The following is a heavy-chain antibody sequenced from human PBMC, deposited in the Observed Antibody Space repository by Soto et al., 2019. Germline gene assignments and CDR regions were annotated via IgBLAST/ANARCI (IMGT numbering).Heavy chain of an antibody. J-gene: IGHJ3*01. D-gene: IGHD3-22*01. CDR1: GYTFSNYG. CDR2: IGADNGDT. V-gene: IGHV1-18*01. CDR3: ARDAPLYDDSSMIALDM. Sequence: QVDLEQSGGEVKKPGASVKVSCKASGYTFSNYGISWVRQAPGQGLQWIGWIGADNGDTNYAQKFQGRVTLTRDAPAPTAFMELRSLRTDDAAVYYCARDAPLYDDSSMIALDMWGQGTMVIFSS.